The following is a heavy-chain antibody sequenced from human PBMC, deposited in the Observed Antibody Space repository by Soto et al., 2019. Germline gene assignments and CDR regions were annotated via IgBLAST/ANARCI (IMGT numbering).Heavy chain of an antibody. Sequence: PGRSLRLSWAAAGFNCDDYAMHWVRQAPGKVLEWVSGISWNSGSIGYADSVKGRFTIPRDNAKNSLYLQMNSLRAEDTALYYCAKDLGSGYSYYYYYYGMDVWGQGTTVTVSS. D-gene: IGHD3-3*01. CDR3: AKDLGSGYSYYYYYYGMDV. J-gene: IGHJ6*02. CDR1: GFNCDDYA. V-gene: IGHV3-9*01. CDR2: ISWNSGSI.